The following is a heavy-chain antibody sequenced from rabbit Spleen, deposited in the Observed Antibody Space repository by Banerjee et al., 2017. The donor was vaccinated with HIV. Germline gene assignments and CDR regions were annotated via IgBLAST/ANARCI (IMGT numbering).Heavy chain of an antibody. CDR1: GFDFSRGYD. CDR2: IAGSSSGFT. CDR3: ARNYVNAFDP. Sequence: QQLVESGGGLVKPGASLTLTCKASGFDFSRGYDMCWVRQAPGKGLEWIGCIAGSSSGFTYSATWAKGRFTCSKTSSTTVTLQMTSLTAADTATYFCARNYVNAFDPWGPGTLVTVS. J-gene: IGHJ2*01. V-gene: IGHV1S40*01. D-gene: IGHD1-1*01.